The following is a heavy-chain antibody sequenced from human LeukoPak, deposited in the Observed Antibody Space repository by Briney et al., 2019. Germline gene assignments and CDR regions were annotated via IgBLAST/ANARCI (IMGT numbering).Heavy chain of an antibody. CDR3: ARGEDGYKKSLSDY. Sequence: PGGSLRLSCAASGFTFSSYGMHWVRQAPGKGLEWVAVISYDGSNKYYADSVKGRFTISRDNSKNTLYLQMNSLRAEDTAVYYCARGEDGYKKSLSDYWGQGTLVTVSS. V-gene: IGHV3-30*03. J-gene: IGHJ4*02. CDR1: GFTFSSYG. CDR2: ISYDGSNK. D-gene: IGHD5-12*01.